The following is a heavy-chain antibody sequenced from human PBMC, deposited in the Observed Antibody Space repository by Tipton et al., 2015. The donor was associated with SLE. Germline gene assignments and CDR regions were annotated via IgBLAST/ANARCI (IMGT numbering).Heavy chain of an antibody. CDR1: GFTFRSYS. D-gene: IGHD3-10*01. V-gene: IGHV3-48*04. CDR2: IRSSSSTI. CDR3: ASHTSWRLEY. Sequence: SLRLSCAASGFTFRSYSMHWVRQAPGKGLEWVSHIRSSSSTIYYADSVKGRFTISRDNAKNSLYLQMNSLRAEDTAVYYCASHTSWRLEYWGQGTLVTVSS. J-gene: IGHJ4*02.